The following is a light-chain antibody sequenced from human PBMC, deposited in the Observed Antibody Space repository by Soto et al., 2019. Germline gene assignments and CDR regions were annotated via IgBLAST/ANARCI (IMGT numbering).Light chain of an antibody. CDR3: QQYDNLPPYT. J-gene: IGKJ2*01. Sequence: DIQMTQSPSSLSASVGDRVTITCLASQDISNYLNWYQQKPGKAPKLLIYDASNLETGVPSRFSGSGSGTDFTFTISSLQPEDIATYDCQQYDNLPPYTFGQGTKLDIK. CDR2: DAS. V-gene: IGKV1-33*01. CDR1: QDISNY.